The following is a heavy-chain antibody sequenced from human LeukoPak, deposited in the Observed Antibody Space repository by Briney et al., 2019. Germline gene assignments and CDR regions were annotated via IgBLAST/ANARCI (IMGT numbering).Heavy chain of an antibody. V-gene: IGHV4-61*02. J-gene: IGHJ4*02. Sequence: SQTLSLTCTVSGGSISSESYYWSWIRQPAGKGLEWIGRIYTSGSTNYNPSLKSRVTISVETSKNQFSLKLSSVTAADTAVYYCARDMGGSGWYSLDYWGQGTLVTVSS. D-gene: IGHD6-19*01. CDR1: GGSISSESYY. CDR3: ARDMGGSGWYSLDY. CDR2: IYTSGST.